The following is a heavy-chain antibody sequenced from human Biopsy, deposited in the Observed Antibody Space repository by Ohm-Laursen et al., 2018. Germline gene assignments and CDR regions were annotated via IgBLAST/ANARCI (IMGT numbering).Heavy chain of an antibody. J-gene: IGHJ4*02. Sequence: TLSLTCSVSGVYISDYYWSWIRQPPGRGLEWVGSIYYSGRTNYNPSLKSRVTISADTSKSQLSLHLTSVTAADTAVYYCASRGLVMASDYYFDDWGQGTLVTVSS. V-gene: IGHV4-59*08. D-gene: IGHD3/OR15-3a*01. CDR1: GVYISDYY. CDR2: IYYSGRT. CDR3: ASRGLVMASDYYFDD.